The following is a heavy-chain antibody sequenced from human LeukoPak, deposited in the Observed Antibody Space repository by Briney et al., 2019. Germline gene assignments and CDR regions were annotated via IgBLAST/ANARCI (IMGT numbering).Heavy chain of an antibody. CDR2: ISWNSGSI. CDR1: GFTFDDYA. V-gene: IGHV3-9*01. Sequence: GGSLRLSCAASGFTFDDYAMHWVRQAPGKGLEWVSGISWNSGSIGYADSVKGRFTISRDNAKNSLYLQMNSLRAEDTALYYCAKDIRGYSSPEFDYWGQGTLVTVSS. D-gene: IGHD6-19*01. CDR3: AKDIRGYSSPEFDY. J-gene: IGHJ4*02.